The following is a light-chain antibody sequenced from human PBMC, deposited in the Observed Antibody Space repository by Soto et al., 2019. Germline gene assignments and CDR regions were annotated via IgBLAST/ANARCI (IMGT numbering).Light chain of an antibody. CDR2: WAS. Sequence: DIVMTQSPDSLAVSLCERATINCKSSQSVLYSSNNKNYLAWYQQKLGQPPKLLIRWASTRESGVPDRFSGSGSGTDFTLTISSLQAEDVAVYYCQQYYSTPWTFGQGTKVDI. CDR1: QSVLYSSNNKNY. CDR3: QQYYSTPWT. V-gene: IGKV4-1*01. J-gene: IGKJ1*01.